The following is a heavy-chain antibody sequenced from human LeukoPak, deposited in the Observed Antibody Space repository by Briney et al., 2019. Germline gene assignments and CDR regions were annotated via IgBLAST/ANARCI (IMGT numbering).Heavy chain of an antibody. CDR1: GFSFSSYG. CDR2: ITGSGGTT. CDR3: AKNSYYPGGWFDP. D-gene: IGHD3-16*01. Sequence: GGSLRLSCAASGFSFSSYGMSWVRQAPGKGLEWVPAITGSGGTTYYADSVKGRFIISRDNSKNTLYLQMNSLRAEDTAVYYCAKNSYYPGGWFDPWGQGTLVTVSS. J-gene: IGHJ5*02. V-gene: IGHV3-23*01.